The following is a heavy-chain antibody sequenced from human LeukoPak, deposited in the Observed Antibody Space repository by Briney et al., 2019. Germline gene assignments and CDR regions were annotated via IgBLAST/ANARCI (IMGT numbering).Heavy chain of an antibody. Sequence: ASVKVSCKASGYTFNSYGINWVRQATGQGLEWMGWMNPNSGNTGYAQKFQGRVTITRNTSISTAYMELSSLRSEDTAVYYCARGRSYYDSSGYYEDAFDIWGQGTMVTVSS. V-gene: IGHV1-8*03. CDR3: ARGRSYYDSSGYYEDAFDI. CDR1: GYTFNSYG. D-gene: IGHD3-22*01. J-gene: IGHJ3*02. CDR2: MNPNSGNT.